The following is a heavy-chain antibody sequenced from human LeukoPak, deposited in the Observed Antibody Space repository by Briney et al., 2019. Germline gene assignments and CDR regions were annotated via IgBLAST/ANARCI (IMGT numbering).Heavy chain of an antibody. CDR2: IRSKANSYAT. CDR1: GFTFSGSA. Sequence: GGSLRLSCAASGFTFSGSAMHWVRQASGKGLEWVGRIRSKANSYATAYAASVKGRFTISRDDSKSTAYLQMNSLKTEDTAVYYCTRHNGYCGGDCYPDWGQGTLVTVSS. V-gene: IGHV3-73*01. CDR3: TRHNGYCGGDCYPD. D-gene: IGHD2-21*02. J-gene: IGHJ4*02.